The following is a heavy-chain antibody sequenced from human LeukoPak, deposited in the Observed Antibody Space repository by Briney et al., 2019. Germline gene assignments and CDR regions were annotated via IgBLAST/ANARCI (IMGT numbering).Heavy chain of an antibody. CDR1: GFTFSTYS. J-gene: IGHJ5*02. V-gene: IGHV3-23*01. D-gene: IGHD3-3*01. CDR2: ISADDTG. Sequence: GGSLTLSCLASGFTFSTYSMTWVRQVPGKGLDWVSAISADDTGYYADSVKGRFIVSRDNSKNTLYLQLNRLRVEDTAVYYCAEEHDLWHEEGNWFDPWGQGTLVTVSS. CDR3: AEEHDLWHEEGNWFDP.